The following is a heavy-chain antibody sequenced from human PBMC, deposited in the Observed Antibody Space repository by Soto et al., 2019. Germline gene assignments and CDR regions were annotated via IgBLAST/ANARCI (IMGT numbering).Heavy chain of an antibody. Sequence: PGGSLRLSCAASGFTFSSYAMHWVRQAPGKGLEWVAVISYDGSNKYYADPVKGRFTISRDNSKNTLYLQMNSLRAEDTAVYYCARDWVAVAGTDYWGQGTLVTVSS. CDR2: ISYDGSNK. V-gene: IGHV3-30-3*01. CDR1: GFTFSSYA. CDR3: ARDWVAVAGTDY. J-gene: IGHJ4*02. D-gene: IGHD6-19*01.